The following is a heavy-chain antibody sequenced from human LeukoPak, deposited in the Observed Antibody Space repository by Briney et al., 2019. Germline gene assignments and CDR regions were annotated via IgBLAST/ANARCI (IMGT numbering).Heavy chain of an antibody. CDR3: ARARLKDYYDSSGYFFDY. CDR1: GFTFSSYW. D-gene: IGHD3-22*01. Sequence: PGRSLRLSCAASGFTFSSYWMSWVRQAPGKGREWVANIKQDGSEKYYVDSVKGRFTISRDNDKNSLYLQMNSLRAEDTAVYYCARARLKDYYDSSGYFFDYWGQGTLVTVSS. V-gene: IGHV3-7*01. CDR2: IKQDGSEK. J-gene: IGHJ4*02.